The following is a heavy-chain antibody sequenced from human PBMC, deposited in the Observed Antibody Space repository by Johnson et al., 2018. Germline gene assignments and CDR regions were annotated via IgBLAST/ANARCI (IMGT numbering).Heavy chain of an antibody. J-gene: IGHJ3*02. V-gene: IGHV5-51*03. Sequence: VQLVESGAEVKKPGESLKISCKGSGYSFTRYWIGWVRQMPGKGLEWMGIIYPGDSDTRYSPSFHGQVLISADNSISTAYLKCRSLKAPDTAIYYCARLSLGVTTGADAFDIWGQGTMVTVSS. CDR2: IYPGDSDT. CDR1: GYSFTRYW. CDR3: ARLSLGVTTGADAFDI. D-gene: IGHD4-17*01.